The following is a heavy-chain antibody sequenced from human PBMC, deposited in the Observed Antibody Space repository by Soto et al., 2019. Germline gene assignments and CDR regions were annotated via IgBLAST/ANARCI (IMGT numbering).Heavy chain of an antibody. J-gene: IGHJ4*02. Sequence: NPSETLSLTCAVYGGSFSGYYWSWIRQPPGKGLEWIGEINHSGSTNYNPSLKSRVTISVDTSKNQFSLKLSSVTAADTAVYYCARGVDFDYWGQGTLVTVSS. CDR2: INHSGST. CDR1: GGSFSGYY. CDR3: ARGVDFDY. V-gene: IGHV4-34*01.